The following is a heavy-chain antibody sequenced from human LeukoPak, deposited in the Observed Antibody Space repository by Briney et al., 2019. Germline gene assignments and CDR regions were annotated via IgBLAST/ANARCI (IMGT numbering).Heavy chain of an antibody. D-gene: IGHD3-16*01. CDR3: ARAGGPN. V-gene: IGHV3-53*01. CDR1: VFTVSNNY. J-gene: IGHJ4*02. Sequence: GGSLRLSCAATVFTVSNNYMSELRQAAGRGLEWVSVIYTGGSTYYADSVRGRFTISRDNSKNTLYLQMNSLRAEDTAVYYCARAGGPNWGQGTLVTVSS. CDR2: IYTGGST.